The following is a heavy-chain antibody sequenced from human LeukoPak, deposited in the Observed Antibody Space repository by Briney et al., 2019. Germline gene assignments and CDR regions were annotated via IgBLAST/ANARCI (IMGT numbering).Heavy chain of an antibody. Sequence: AGGSLRLSCAASGFTFSSYWMSWVRQAPGKGLEWVANIKQDGSEKYYVDSVKGRFTISRDNAKNTLYLQMNSLRAEDTAVYYCARDHPEVVISIRYYYMDVWGKGTTVTISS. V-gene: IGHV3-7*01. CDR1: GFTFSSYW. J-gene: IGHJ6*03. CDR3: ARDHPEVVISIRYYYMDV. D-gene: IGHD3-22*01. CDR2: IKQDGSEK.